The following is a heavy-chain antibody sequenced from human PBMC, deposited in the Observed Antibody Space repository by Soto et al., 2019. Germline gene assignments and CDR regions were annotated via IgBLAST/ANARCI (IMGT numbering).Heavy chain of an antibody. V-gene: IGHV1-69*04. D-gene: IGHD3-9*01. J-gene: IGHJ6*03. Sequence: SGKVSCKASGGTFISYTISWVRQAPGQGLEWMGRIIPILGIANYAQKFQGRVTITADKSTSTAYMELSSLRSEDTAVYYCARDTYYDILTGPPTDYYYMDVWGKGTTVTVSS. CDR2: IIPILGIA. CDR3: ARDTYYDILTGPPTDYYYMDV. CDR1: GGTFISYT.